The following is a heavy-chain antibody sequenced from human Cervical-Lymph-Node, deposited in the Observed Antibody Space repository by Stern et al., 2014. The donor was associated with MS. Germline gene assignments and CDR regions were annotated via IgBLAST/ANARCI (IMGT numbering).Heavy chain of an antibody. CDR3: ARDYGDYAFDY. V-gene: IGHV5-51*01. CDR1: GYSFTANW. CDR2: IYHGDTDT. D-gene: IGHD4-17*01. Sequence: VQLVQSGAEVKKPGESLKISCKGSGYSFTANWIARVRQMPGKGLEWMWIIYHGDTDTRYSPSFQGQVTISADKSISTAYLQWSSLKASDTAMYYCARDYGDYAFDYWGQGTLVTVSS. J-gene: IGHJ4*02.